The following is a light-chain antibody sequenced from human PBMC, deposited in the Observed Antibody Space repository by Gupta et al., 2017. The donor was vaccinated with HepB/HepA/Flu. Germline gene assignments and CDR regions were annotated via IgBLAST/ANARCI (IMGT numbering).Light chain of an antibody. CDR3: QQYDTHPCT. V-gene: IGKV1-33*01. CDR1: QNINNY. Sequence: DIQMTQSPSSLSASVGDRITITCQASQNINNYLNWYQQKPGKAPKLLIYDASNLETGVPSRCSGGGSGTDFTFTISSLQPEDVATYYCQQYDTHPCTFGQGTKLEIK. J-gene: IGKJ2*02. CDR2: DAS.